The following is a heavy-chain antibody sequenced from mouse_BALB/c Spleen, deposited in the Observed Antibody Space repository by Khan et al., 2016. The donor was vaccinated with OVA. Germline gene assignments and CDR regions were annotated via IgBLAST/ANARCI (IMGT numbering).Heavy chain of an antibody. V-gene: IGHV3-2*02. J-gene: IGHJ3*01. CDR3: ARKDYYDYDPFPY. D-gene: IGHD2-4*01. CDR2: INYSGNT. Sequence: EVQLQESGPGLVKPSQSLSLTCTVTGYSITSEYAWNWIRQFPGNKLEWMGSINYSGNTRFNPSLKSRTSITRDPSKNQFFLQLNSVTTEDTATYYCARKDYYDYDPFPYWGQGTLVTVSA. CDR1: GYSITSEYA.